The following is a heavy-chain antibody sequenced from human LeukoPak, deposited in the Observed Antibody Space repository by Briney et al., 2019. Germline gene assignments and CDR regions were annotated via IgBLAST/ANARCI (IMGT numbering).Heavy chain of an antibody. D-gene: IGHD3-9*01. CDR2: MSSSGTT. J-gene: IGHJ6*03. CDR1: GGSISSGVYY. V-gene: IGHV4-31*03. CDR3: ARDRYDIWYMDV. Sequence: SETLSLTCTVSGGSISSGVYYWSWIRQHPGKGLEWIGYMSSSGTTYYNPSLKSRITTSVDTSKNHFSLNLSSVTAADAAVYYCARDRYDIWYMDVWGKGTTVTVSS.